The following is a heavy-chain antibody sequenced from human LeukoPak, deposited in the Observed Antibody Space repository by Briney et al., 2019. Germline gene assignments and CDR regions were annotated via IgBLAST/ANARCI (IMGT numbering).Heavy chain of an antibody. D-gene: IGHD2-2*01. CDR1: GFTFDDYA. Sequence: GGSLRLSCAASGFTFDDYAMHWVREAPGKGLEWVSGISWNSGSIGYADSVKGRFTISRDNAKNSLYLQMNSLRAEDMALYYCAKDMGCSSTSCYNDAFDIWGQGTMVTVSS. J-gene: IGHJ3*02. V-gene: IGHV3-9*03. CDR3: AKDMGCSSTSCYNDAFDI. CDR2: ISWNSGSI.